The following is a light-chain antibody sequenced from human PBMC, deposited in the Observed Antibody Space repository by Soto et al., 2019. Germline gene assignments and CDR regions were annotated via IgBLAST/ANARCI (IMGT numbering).Light chain of an antibody. Sequence: DIQMTQSPSSLSASVGDRVTITCRASESINRHLNWYQQKPGKAPKLLIYAASSLQNGIPSRFSGSGSGTDFTLTISNLQPEDFATYYCQQSYSTLSITFGQGTRLEIK. J-gene: IGKJ5*01. CDR1: ESINRH. CDR2: AAS. V-gene: IGKV1-39*01. CDR3: QQSYSTLSIT.